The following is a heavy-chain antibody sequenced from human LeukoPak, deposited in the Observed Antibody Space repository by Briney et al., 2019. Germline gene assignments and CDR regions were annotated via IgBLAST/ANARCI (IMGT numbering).Heavy chain of an antibody. Sequence: GGSLRLSCAASGFTFSSYEMNWVRQAPGEGLERVSYISSSGSTIYYADSVKGRFTISRDNAKNSLYLQMNSLRAEDTAVYYCARSPDYYDSSEDYWGQGTLVTVSS. D-gene: IGHD3-22*01. CDR1: GFTFSSYE. CDR3: ARSPDYYDSSEDY. V-gene: IGHV3-48*03. J-gene: IGHJ4*02. CDR2: ISSSGSTI.